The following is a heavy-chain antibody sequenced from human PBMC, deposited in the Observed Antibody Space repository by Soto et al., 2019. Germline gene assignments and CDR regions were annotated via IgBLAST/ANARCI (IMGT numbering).Heavy chain of an antibody. V-gene: IGHV1-69*01. D-gene: IGHD3-9*01. Sequence: QVQLVQSGAEVKKPGSSVKVSCKASGGTFSSYAISWVRQAPGQGLEWMGGIIPIFGTANYAQKFQGRVTITEDESTSTAYMELSSLRSEDTAVYYCASTYYDILTGPPEYCYYGMDVWGQGTTVTVSS. CDR3: ASTYYDILTGPPEYCYYGMDV. CDR2: IIPIFGTA. J-gene: IGHJ6*02. CDR1: GGTFSSYA.